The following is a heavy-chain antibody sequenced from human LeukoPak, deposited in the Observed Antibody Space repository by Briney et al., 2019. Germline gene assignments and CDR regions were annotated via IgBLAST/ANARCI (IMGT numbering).Heavy chain of an antibody. D-gene: IGHD1-26*01. J-gene: IGHJ5*02. Sequence: GGSLRLSCAASGFTFSSYAMSWVRQAPGKGLEWVSAIRGSGGGTNYGDSVRGRFTISRDNSKNTLYLQRNSLRAEDTAVYYCAKGLKRPWELYWFDPWGQGTLVTVSS. CDR3: AKGLKRPWELYWFDP. CDR1: GFTFSSYA. CDR2: IRGSGGGT. V-gene: IGHV3-23*01.